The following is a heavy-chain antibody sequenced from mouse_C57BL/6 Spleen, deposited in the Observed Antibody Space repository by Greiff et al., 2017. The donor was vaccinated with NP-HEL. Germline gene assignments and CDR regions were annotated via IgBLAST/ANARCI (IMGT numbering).Heavy chain of an antibody. V-gene: IGHV1-81*01. D-gene: IGHD2-5*01. J-gene: IGHJ4*01. CDR2: IYPRSGNT. CDR3: ARTQVYSNYAYYAMDY. Sequence: VKLMESGAELARPGASVKLSCKASGYTFTSYGISWVKQRTGQGLEWIGEIYPRSGNTYYNEKFKGKATLTADKSSSTAYMELRSLTSEDSAVYFCARTQVYSNYAYYAMDYWGQGTSVTVSS. CDR1: GYTFTSYG.